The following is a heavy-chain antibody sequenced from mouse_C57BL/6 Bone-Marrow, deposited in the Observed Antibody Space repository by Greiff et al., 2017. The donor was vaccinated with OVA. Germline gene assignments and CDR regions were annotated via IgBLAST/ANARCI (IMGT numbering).Heavy chain of an antibody. D-gene: IGHD2-1*01. CDR2: INPSSGYT. V-gene: IGHV1-7*01. J-gene: IGHJ4*01. CDR1: GYTFTSYW. CDR3: ERGDGNPYYAMDY. Sequence: QVQLQQSGAELAKPGASVKLSCKASGYTFTSYWMHWVKQRPGQGLEWIGYINPSSGYTKYNQKFKDKATLTADKSSSTAYMQLSSLTYEDSAVYYCERGDGNPYYAMDYWGQGTSVTVSS.